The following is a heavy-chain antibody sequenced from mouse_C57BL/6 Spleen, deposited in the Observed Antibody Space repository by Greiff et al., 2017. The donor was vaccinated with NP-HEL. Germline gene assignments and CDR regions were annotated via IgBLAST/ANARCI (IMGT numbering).Heavy chain of an antibody. Sequence: QVQLQQPGAELVMPGASVKLSCKASGYTFTSYWMHWVKQRPGQGLEWIGEIDPSDSYTNYNQKFKGKSTLTVDKSSSTAYMQLSSLTSEDSAVYYCARSFDYGSSSFDYWGQGTTLTVSS. CDR3: ARSFDYGSSSFDY. CDR1: GYTFTSYW. J-gene: IGHJ2*01. V-gene: IGHV1-69*01. CDR2: IDPSDSYT. D-gene: IGHD1-1*01.